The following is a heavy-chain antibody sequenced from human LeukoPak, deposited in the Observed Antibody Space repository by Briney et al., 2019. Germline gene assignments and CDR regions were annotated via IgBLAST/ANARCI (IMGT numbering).Heavy chain of an antibody. J-gene: IGHJ5*02. CDR2: INPKSGDT. V-gene: IGHV1-2*06. CDR1: GGTFSSDA. Sequence: ASVKVSCKASGGTFSSDAISWVRQAPGQGLEWMGRINPKSGDTNYAQKFQDRVTMTRDPSMSTAYMEISRLRYDDTAVYYCGRGIQSFDPWGQGTLVTVSS. CDR3: GRGIQSFDP.